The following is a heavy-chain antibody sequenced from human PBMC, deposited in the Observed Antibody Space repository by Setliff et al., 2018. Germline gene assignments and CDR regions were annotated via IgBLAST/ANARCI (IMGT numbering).Heavy chain of an antibody. CDR2: IYYSGST. CDR3: ARMSGFLYMDV. V-gene: IGHV4-38-2*01. Sequence: PSETLSLTCAVSGYSISSGYHWAWIRQLPGKGLEWIGYIYYSGSTNYNPSLRSRVSISLDTSKSQFFLKLNSVTAADTAVYYCARMSGFLYMDVWGKGTPVTVSS. J-gene: IGHJ6*03. CDR1: GYSISSGYH. D-gene: IGHD3-3*01.